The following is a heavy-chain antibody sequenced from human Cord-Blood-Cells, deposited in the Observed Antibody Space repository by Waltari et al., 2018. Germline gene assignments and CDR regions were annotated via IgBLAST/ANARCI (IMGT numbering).Heavy chain of an antibody. CDR2: INPNSGGT. CDR3: ARARIVVVPAGYFDY. V-gene: IGHV1-2*02. D-gene: IGHD2-2*01. J-gene: IGHJ4*02. Sequence: QVQLVPSGAEVKKPGASVKVSCKASGYTFPGYSMHWGRQAPGQGLAWMGWINPNSGGTNYAQKFQGRVTMTRDTSISTAYMELSRLRSDDTAVYYCARARIVVVPAGYFDYWGQGTLVTVSS. CDR1: GYTFPGYS.